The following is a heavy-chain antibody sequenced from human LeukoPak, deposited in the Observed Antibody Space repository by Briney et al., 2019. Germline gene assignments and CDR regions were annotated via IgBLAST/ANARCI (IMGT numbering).Heavy chain of an antibody. Sequence: GSLRLSCAASGFTFTSYAMSWIRQPPGKGLEWIGEINHTGSTKYNPSLKSRVIMSVDTSKNQFSLRLSSVTAADTAVYYCASVPRRYYDFWSAYGVFDYWGQGTLVTVSS. CDR2: INHTGST. CDR3: ASVPRRYYDFWSAYGVFDY. J-gene: IGHJ4*02. D-gene: IGHD3-3*01. CDR1: GFTFTSYA. V-gene: IGHV4-34*01.